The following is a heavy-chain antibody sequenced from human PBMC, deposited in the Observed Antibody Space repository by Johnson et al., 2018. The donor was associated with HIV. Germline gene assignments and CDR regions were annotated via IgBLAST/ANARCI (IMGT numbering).Heavy chain of an antibody. J-gene: IGHJ3*02. CDR3: ARGFLTGTPSDAFDI. CDR2: ISYDGSNK. V-gene: IGHV3-30*04. CDR1: GFTFSSYA. D-gene: IGHD1-1*01. Sequence: QMQLVESGGCVVQPGRSLRLSCAASGFTFSSYAMHWVRQAPGKGLEWVAVISYDGSNKYYADSVKGRFTISRDNSKNTLYLQMNSLRAEDTAVYYCARGFLTGTPSDAFDIWGQGTMVTVSS.